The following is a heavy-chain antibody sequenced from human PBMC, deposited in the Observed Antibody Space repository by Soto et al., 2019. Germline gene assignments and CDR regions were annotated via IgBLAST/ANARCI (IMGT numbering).Heavy chain of an antibody. V-gene: IGHV3-33*01. CDR2: IWYDGTKK. J-gene: IGHJ5*02. CDR1: GFSLRTYG. Sequence: QVQLVESGGGVVQSGRSLTLSCAASGFSLRTYGMQWLRRAPGKGLEWVAFIWYDGTKKFYANSVKGRSTISKENSNNILYLHMRGLGAEDTTVYYCAIDVVTAGAGSVNGFDPWGQGTLVTVSS. D-gene: IGHD6-25*01. CDR3: AIDVVTAGAGSVNGFDP.